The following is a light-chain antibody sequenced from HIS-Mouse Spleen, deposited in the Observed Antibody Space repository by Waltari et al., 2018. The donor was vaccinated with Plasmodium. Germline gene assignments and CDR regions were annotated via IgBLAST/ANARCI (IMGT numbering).Light chain of an antibody. CDR3: QAWDSSTVG. Sequence: SYELTQPPSVSVSPGQTASITCSGDKLGDKYACWYQQKPGQSPVLVIDQDSKRPSGIAERVSGSNSVNTGTLTISGSQARDEAEYYCQAWDSSTVGFGGGTKLTVL. CDR2: QDS. CDR1: KLGDKY. V-gene: IGLV3-1*01. J-gene: IGLJ2*01.